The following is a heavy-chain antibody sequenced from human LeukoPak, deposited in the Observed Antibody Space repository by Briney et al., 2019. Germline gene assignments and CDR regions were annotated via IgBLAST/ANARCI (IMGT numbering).Heavy chain of an antibody. J-gene: IGHJ4*02. D-gene: IGHD6-19*01. CDR2: LFSGGDT. CDR1: GFTVSSNY. Sequence: PGGSLRLPCAASGFTVSSNYMNWVRQAPGKGLEWVSVLFSGGDTYYTDSVKGRFTISRDNSKNTLYLQMNSLRVEDTAVYYCARARGSGWLDFDCWGQGTLVTVSS. CDR3: ARARGSGWLDFDC. V-gene: IGHV3-53*01.